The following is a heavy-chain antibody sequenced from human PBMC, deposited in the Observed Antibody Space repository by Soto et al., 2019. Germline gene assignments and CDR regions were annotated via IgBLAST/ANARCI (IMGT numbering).Heavy chain of an antibody. CDR1: GFTVSSNY. V-gene: IGHV3-53*01. CDR3: ARDWGGHGLGYYYYYGMDV. Sequence: PGGSLRLSCAASGFTVSSNYMSWVRQAPGKGLEWVSVIYSGGSTYYADSVKGRFTISRDNSKNTLYPQMNSLRAEDTAVYYCARDWGGHGLGYYYYYGMDVWGQGTTVTVSS. D-gene: IGHD3-16*01. CDR2: IYSGGST. J-gene: IGHJ6*02.